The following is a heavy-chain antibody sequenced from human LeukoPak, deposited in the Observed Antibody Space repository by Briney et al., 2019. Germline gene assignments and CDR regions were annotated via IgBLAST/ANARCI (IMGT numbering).Heavy chain of an antibody. D-gene: IGHD3-3*01. CDR3: ARGLWSAHRREYYFDS. V-gene: IGHV1-3*04. CDR2: INTGNGDT. J-gene: IGHJ4*02. Sequence: ASVTVSCKASGYTFTNYAVNWMRQAPGQRLEWMGWINTGNGDTKFSQNYQARVTITRDASASTAYMELSSLTSEDTAVYFCARGLWSAHRREYYFDSWGQGTLVTVSS. CDR1: GYTFTNYA.